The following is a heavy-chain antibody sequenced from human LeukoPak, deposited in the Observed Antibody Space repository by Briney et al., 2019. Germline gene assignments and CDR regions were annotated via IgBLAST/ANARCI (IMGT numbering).Heavy chain of an antibody. J-gene: IGHJ4*02. Sequence: PSETLSLTCTVSGVSISSGGYYWSWIRQHPGKGLEWIGYIYYSGSTYYNPSLKRRVTISVDTSKNQFSLKLSSVTAADTAVYYCARGVLYYGGKPRGFDYWGQGTLVTVSS. CDR1: GVSISSGGYY. D-gene: IGHD4-23*01. CDR3: ARGVLYYGGKPRGFDY. V-gene: IGHV4-31*03. CDR2: IYYSGST.